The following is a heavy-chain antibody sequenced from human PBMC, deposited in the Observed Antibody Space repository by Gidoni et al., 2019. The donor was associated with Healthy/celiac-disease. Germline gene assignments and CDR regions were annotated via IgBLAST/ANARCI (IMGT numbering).Heavy chain of an antibody. CDR2: ISSSSSYI. D-gene: IGHD6-13*01. V-gene: IGHV3-21*01. CDR3: ARDPRYSGSWSFDY. Sequence: EVQLVESGGGLVKPGGSLRLSWSASGFTFSSYSMNWVRQAPGKGLEWVSSISSSSSYIYYADSVKGRFTISRDNAKNSLYLQMNSLRAEDTAVYYCARDPRYSGSWSFDYWGQGTLVTVSS. J-gene: IGHJ4*02. CDR1: GFTFSSYS.